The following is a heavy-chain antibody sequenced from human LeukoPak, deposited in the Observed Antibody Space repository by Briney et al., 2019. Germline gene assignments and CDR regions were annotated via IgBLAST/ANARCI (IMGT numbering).Heavy chain of an antibody. CDR1: GFTFSSYG. J-gene: IGHJ4*02. D-gene: IGHD6-13*01. Sequence: GGSLRLSCAASGFTFSSYGMHWVRQAPGKGLEWVAFIRYDGSNKYYADSVKGRFTISRDNSKNTLYLQMNSLRAEDTAVYYCAKGILGYSSSWFDYWGQGTLVTVSS. V-gene: IGHV3-30*02. CDR2: IRYDGSNK. CDR3: AKGILGYSSSWFDY.